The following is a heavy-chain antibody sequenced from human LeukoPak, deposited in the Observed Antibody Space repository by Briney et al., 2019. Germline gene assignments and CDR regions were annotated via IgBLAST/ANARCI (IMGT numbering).Heavy chain of an antibody. J-gene: IGHJ6*04. CDR2: INPNSGGT. D-gene: IGHD3-10*01. CDR1: GYTFTGYY. V-gene: IGHV1-2*04. CDR3: ARESVVRGVIRHYYYGMDV. Sequence: ASVKVSCKASGYTFTGYYMHWVRQAPGQGLEWMGWINPNSGGTHNAQKFQGWVTMTRDTSISAAYMGLSRLRSDDTAVYYCARESVVRGVIRHYYYGMDVWGKGTTVTVSS.